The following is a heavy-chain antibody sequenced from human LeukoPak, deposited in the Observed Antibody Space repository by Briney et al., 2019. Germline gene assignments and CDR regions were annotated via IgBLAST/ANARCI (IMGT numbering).Heavy chain of an antibody. Sequence: NPGGSLRLSCAASGFTFSSYSMNWVRQAPGKGLEWVSSISSSSSYIYYADSVKGRFTISRDNAKNSLYLQMNSLRAEDTAVYYCARDLDCSGGSCYQPESEDAFDIWGQGTMVTVSS. CDR2: ISSSSSYI. V-gene: IGHV3-21*01. CDR3: ARDLDCSGGSCYQPESEDAFDI. D-gene: IGHD2-15*01. CDR1: GFTFSSYS. J-gene: IGHJ3*02.